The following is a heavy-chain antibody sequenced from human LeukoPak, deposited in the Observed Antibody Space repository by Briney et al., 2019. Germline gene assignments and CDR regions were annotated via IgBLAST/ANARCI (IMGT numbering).Heavy chain of an antibody. CDR2: IKSKTDCGTT. V-gene: IGHV3-15*01. CDR3: TTGNYLH. J-gene: IGHJ4*02. Sequence: GGSLSLSCAVSGFTLRNAWTRGVRDAPGGGVEWVGRIKSKTDCGTTNYTATVKVRFTISRDDSKNTLLLQMNSLETEDTAVYYCTTGNYLHWGQRTPVTVSS. CDR1: GFTLRNAW. D-gene: IGHD5-24*01.